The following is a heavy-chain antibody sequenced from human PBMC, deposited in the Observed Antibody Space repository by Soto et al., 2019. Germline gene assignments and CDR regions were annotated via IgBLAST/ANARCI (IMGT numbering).Heavy chain of an antibody. CDR2: IYYSGST. J-gene: IGHJ5*02. V-gene: IGHV4-59*12. Sequence: PSETLSLTCTVSGGSISRYYWNWIRQPPGKGLEWIGYIYYSGSTNYNPSLKSRVTISVDRSKNQFSLKLSSVTAADTAVYYCASLDEYGGYRGFDPWGQGMLVTVSS. CDR1: GGSISRYY. D-gene: IGHD4-17*01. CDR3: ASLDEYGGYRGFDP.